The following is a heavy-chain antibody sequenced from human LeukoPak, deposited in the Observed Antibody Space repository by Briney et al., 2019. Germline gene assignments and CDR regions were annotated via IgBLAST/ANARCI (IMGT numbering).Heavy chain of an antibody. V-gene: IGHV1-46*01. Sequence: ASVKVSCKASGYTFTSYYMHWVRQAPGQGLEWMGIINPSGGSTSYAQKFQGRVTMTRDMSTSTVYMELSSLRSEDTAVYYCARESAFRNWFDPWGQGTLVTVSS. CDR1: GYTFTSYY. CDR2: INPSGGST. CDR3: ARESAFRNWFDP. J-gene: IGHJ5*02.